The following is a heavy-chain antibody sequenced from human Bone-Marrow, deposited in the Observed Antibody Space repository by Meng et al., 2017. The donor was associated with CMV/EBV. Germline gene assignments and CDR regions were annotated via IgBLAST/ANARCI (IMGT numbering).Heavy chain of an antibody. CDR3: ARDPINLATRHYYFYY. D-gene: IGHD5-24*01. Sequence: SSVKVSCKASGGSFSTYGINGVRQAPGQGLEWMGGVVPVLGIANSAQKFQGRLTITADKPTSTTYMELSSLRFEDTAVYYCARDPINLATRHYYFYYWGQGTVVTVSS. CDR1: GGSFSTYG. CDR2: VVPVLGIA. J-gene: IGHJ4*02. V-gene: IGHV1-69*10.